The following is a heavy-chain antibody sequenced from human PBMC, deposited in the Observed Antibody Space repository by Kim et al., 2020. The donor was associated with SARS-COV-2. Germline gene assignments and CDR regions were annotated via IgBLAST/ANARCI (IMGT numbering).Heavy chain of an antibody. Sequence: ASVKVSCKVSGYTLTELSMHWVRQAPGKGLEWMGGFDPEDGETIYAQKFQGRVTMTEDTSTDTAYMELSSLRSEDTAVYYCAAALAYCGGDCYSVDYWGQGALVTVSS. D-gene: IGHD2-21*02. CDR3: AAALAYCGGDCYSVDY. CDR1: GYTLTELS. V-gene: IGHV1-24*01. J-gene: IGHJ4*02. CDR2: FDPEDGET.